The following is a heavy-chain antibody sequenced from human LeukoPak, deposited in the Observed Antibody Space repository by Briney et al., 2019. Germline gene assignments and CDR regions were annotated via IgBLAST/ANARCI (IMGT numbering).Heavy chain of an antibody. CDR1: GYTFTSYA. J-gene: IGHJ6*03. Sequence: ASVKVSCKASGYTFTSYAMNWVRQAPGQGLERMGWINTNTGNPTYAQGFTGRFVFSLDTSVSTAYLQISSLKAEDTAVYYCARIGNPHFYYYMDVWGKGTTVIVSS. CDR3: ARIGNPHFYYYMDV. CDR2: INTNTGNP. V-gene: IGHV7-4-1*02.